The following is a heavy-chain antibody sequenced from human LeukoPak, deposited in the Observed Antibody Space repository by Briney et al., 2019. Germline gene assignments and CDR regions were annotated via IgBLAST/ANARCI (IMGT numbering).Heavy chain of an antibody. CDR2: VYYTGST. V-gene: IGHV4-59*08. CDR1: GGSISSYY. D-gene: IGHD3-10*01. CDR3: ARHGKKVYYGSGSYYSYYYYMDV. J-gene: IGHJ6*03. Sequence: PSETLSLTCTVSGGSISSYYWSWVRQPPGKGLEWIGFVYYTGSTNYNPSLKSRVTISVDTSKNQFSLKLSSVTAADTAVYYCARHGKKVYYGSGSYYSYYYYMDVWGKGTTVTISS.